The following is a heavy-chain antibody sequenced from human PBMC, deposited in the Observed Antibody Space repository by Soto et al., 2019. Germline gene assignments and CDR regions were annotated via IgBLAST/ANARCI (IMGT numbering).Heavy chain of an antibody. V-gene: IGHV3-53*01. CDR3: VRDWYGYGGY. D-gene: IGHD5-12*01. Sequence: EVQLAQSGGGLIQPGGSLRLSCVASGFTVSNNYMSWARQAPGKGLEWVSVIHSRGTTDYADSVKGRFTISRDNSKNMVYLQMDSLKGQDTAVYECVRDWYGYGGYWGQGTAVTVSS. J-gene: IGHJ4*02. CDR1: GFTVSNNY. CDR2: IHSRGTT.